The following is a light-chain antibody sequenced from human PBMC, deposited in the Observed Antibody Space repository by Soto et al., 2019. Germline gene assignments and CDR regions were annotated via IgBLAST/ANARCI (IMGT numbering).Light chain of an antibody. Sequence: QSVLTQLRSVSGSPGQSVTTSCTGPSSDVGGYNYVSWYQQHPGKAPKLMIYDVSKRPSGVPDRFSGSKSGNTASLTISGLQAEDEDDYYCCSYAGSDTYVFGTGNKVTVL. CDR3: CSYAGSDTYV. CDR1: SSDVGGYNY. CDR2: DVS. V-gene: IGLV2-11*01. J-gene: IGLJ1*01.